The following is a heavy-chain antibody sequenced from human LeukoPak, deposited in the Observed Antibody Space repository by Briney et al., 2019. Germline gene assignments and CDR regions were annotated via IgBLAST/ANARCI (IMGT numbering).Heavy chain of an antibody. Sequence: GGSLRLSCAASGFTVSSNYMSWVRQAPGKGLGWGSVIYSGGSTYYADSVKGRFTISRDNSKNTLYLQMNSLRAEDTAVYYCASHLVGVGAMSYWGQGTLVTVSS. V-gene: IGHV3-66*04. CDR2: IYSGGST. CDR3: ASHLVGVGAMSY. D-gene: IGHD1-26*01. CDR1: GFTVSSNY. J-gene: IGHJ4*02.